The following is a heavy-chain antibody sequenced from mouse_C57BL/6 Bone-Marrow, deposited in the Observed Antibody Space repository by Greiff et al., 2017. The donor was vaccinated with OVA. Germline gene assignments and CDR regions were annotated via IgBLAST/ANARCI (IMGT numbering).Heavy chain of an antibody. V-gene: IGHV1-69*01. D-gene: IGHD2-4*01. Sequence: VQLQQPGAELVMPGASVKLSCKASGYTFTSYWMHWVKQRPGQGLEWIGEIDPSDSYTNYNQKFKGKSTLTVDKSSSTAYMQLSSLTSEDSAVYYCARPNYDYAWFAYWGQGTLVTVSA. CDR1: GYTFTSYW. J-gene: IGHJ3*01. CDR3: ARPNYDYAWFAY. CDR2: IDPSDSYT.